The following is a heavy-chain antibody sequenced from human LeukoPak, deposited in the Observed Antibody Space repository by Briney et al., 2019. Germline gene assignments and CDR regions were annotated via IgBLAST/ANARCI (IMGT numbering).Heavy chain of an antibody. J-gene: IGHJ5*01. CDR3: AHRLRYCSSANCHTVRGIGWFDS. CDR1: GFSVHTSGVG. Sequence: SGPALLKPTQTLTLTWTFSGFSVHTSGVGVGWLRQAPGTPLERLPLTFSNDADPRFSASLKSRLTITKDTSKNQLVLTMTNMDTVDTGTYYCAHRLRYCSSANCHTVRGIGWFDSWGQGTLVTVSS. CDR2: TFSNDADP. D-gene: IGHD2-2*02. V-gene: IGHV2-5*01.